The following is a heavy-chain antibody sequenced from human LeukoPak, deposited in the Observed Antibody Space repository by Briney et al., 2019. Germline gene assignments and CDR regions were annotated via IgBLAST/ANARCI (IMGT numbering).Heavy chain of an antibody. CDR1: GYSFTSYW. V-gene: IGHV5-51*01. Sequence: GEPLKISGQGSGYSFTSYWIGWVRQMPGKGLEWMGIIYPGDYDTRYSPSFQGQVTISGDKSISTAYLQWSSLKASDTAMYYCARRAVGAIFVFDIWGQGTMVTVSS. CDR2: IYPGDYDT. J-gene: IGHJ3*02. D-gene: IGHD1-26*01. CDR3: ARRAVGAIFVFDI.